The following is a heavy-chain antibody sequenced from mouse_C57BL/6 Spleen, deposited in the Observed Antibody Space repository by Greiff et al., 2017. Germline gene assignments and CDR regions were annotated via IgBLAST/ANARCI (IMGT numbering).Heavy chain of an antibody. Sequence: VQLQQSGAELVRPGASVKLSCKASGYTFTDYYINWVKQRPGQGLEWIARIYPGSGNTYYNEKFKGKATLTAEKSSSTAYMQLSSLTSEDSAVYFCARPFITTGYYAMDYWGQGTSVTVSS. CDR3: ARPFITTGYYAMDY. D-gene: IGHD1-1*01. J-gene: IGHJ4*01. CDR2: IYPGSGNT. V-gene: IGHV1-76*01. CDR1: GYTFTDYY.